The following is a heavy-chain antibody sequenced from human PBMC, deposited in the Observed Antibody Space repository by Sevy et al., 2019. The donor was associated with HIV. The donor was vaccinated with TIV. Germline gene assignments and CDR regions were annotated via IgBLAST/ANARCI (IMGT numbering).Heavy chain of an antibody. CDR3: VKDGDYYDSSGDYLNYFDY. D-gene: IGHD3-22*01. CDR1: GFTFSSYA. J-gene: IGHJ4*02. CDR2: ISGSAIST. Sequence: GGSLRLSCAASGFTFSSYAMSWVRQAPGKGLEWVSAISGSAISTYYADSVKGRFTISRDNSKNTLYLLMNSLRAEDTAVYYCVKDGDYYDSSGDYLNYFDYWGQGTLVTVSS. V-gene: IGHV3-23*01.